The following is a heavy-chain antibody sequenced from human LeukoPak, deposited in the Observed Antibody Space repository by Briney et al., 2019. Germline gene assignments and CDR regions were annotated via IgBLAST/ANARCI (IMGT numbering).Heavy chain of an antibody. CDR1: GGSISNSSYY. V-gene: IGHV4-39*01. CDR2: IYYSGST. D-gene: IGHD2-21*01. Sequence: SETLSLTCTVSGGSISNSSYYWGWIRQPPGKGLEWIESIYYSGSTYYNPSLKSRVTISVDTSKNQFSLKLSSVTAADTAVYYCARLLGTHINYFDPWGQGTLVTVSS. CDR3: ARLLGTHINYFDP. J-gene: IGHJ5*02.